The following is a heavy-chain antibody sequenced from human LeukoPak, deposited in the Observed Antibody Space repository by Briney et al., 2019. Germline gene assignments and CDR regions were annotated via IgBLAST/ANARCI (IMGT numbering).Heavy chain of an antibody. Sequence: ASVKVSCKASGYTGTGYYMHWVRQATGQGLEWMGWINRNSGGTNYAQKFQGRVTMTRDTSISTAYMELSRLRSDDTAVYYCASTDCSGGSCYLYWGQGTLVTVSS. CDR1: GYTGTGYY. D-gene: IGHD2-15*01. V-gene: IGHV1-2*02. J-gene: IGHJ4*02. CDR2: INRNSGGT. CDR3: ASTDCSGGSCYLY.